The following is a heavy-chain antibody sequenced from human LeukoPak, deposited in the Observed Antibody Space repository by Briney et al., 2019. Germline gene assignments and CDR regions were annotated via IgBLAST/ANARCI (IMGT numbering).Heavy chain of an antibody. CDR2: ISSSSSYI. Sequence: SGGSLRLSCAASGFTFSSYSMNWVRQAPGKGLEWVSSISSSSSYIYYADSVKGRFTISRDNAKNSLYLQMNSRRAEDTAVYYCARDLESGIGWYRMAGYYYYYMDVWGKGTTVTVSS. J-gene: IGHJ6*03. D-gene: IGHD6-19*01. V-gene: IGHV3-21*01. CDR3: ARDLESGIGWYRMAGYYYYYMDV. CDR1: GFTFSSYS.